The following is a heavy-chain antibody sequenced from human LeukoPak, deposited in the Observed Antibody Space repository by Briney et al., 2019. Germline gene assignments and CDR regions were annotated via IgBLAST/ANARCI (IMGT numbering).Heavy chain of an antibody. D-gene: IGHD3-22*01. CDR3: ARDSLAYESSER. CDR2: IYRDDNT. CDR1: GFTFSSYA. J-gene: IGHJ4*02. Sequence: PGGSLRLSCAASGFTFSSYAMSWVRQAPGKGLEWVSGIYRDDNTYYADSVKGRFTVSRDNSKNTLFLQMNSLRAEDTAVYYCARDSLAYESSERWGQGTLVTVSS. V-gene: IGHV3-23*03.